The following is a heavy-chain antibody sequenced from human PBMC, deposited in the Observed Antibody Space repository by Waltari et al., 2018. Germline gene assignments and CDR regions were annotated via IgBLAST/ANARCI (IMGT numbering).Heavy chain of an antibody. D-gene: IGHD3-10*01. CDR1: GASITSGHFF. CDR3: ARGSGSGTYYNDYFVS. CDR2: IFNPEAT. Sequence: QVQLQESGPRLVKPSQTLSLTCTVSGASITSGHFFWNWILQPAGKGLEWIGRIFNPEATNYNPSLDSRVTISLDTSKNLFSLEMTSVTDADTAVYYCARGSGSGTYYNDYFVSWGQGALVTVSS. J-gene: IGHJ4*02. V-gene: IGHV4-61*02.